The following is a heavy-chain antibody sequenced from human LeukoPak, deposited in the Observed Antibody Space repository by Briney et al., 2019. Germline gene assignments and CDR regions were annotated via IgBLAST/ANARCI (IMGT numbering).Heavy chain of an antibody. D-gene: IGHD5-24*01. CDR1: GFTFSNYA. CDR3: VKIGVKDGNSPGY. V-gene: IGHV3-64D*09. J-gene: IGHJ4*02. Sequence: PGGALRLSCSASGFTFSNYALHWVRQPPGQGLQYVSAISNNCVSKFYADSVKGRFTISRDNSKNKLFLQMSSLRTEDTAVYYCVKIGVKDGNSPGYWGQGTLVTVSS. CDR2: ISNNCVSK.